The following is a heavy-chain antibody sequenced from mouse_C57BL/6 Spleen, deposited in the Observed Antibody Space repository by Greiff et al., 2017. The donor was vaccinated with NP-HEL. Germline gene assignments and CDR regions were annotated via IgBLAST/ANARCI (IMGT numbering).Heavy chain of an antibody. CDR2: IHPNSGST. CDR1: GYTFTSYW. V-gene: IGHV1-64*01. Sequence: QVQLQQPGAELVKPGASVKLSCKASGYTFTSYWMHWVKQRPGQGLEWIGMIHPNSGSTNYNEKFKSKATLTVDKSSSTAYMQLSSLTSEDSAVYYCARPWEYYYAMDYWGQGTSVTVSS. D-gene: IGHD4-1*01. CDR3: ARPWEYYYAMDY. J-gene: IGHJ4*01.